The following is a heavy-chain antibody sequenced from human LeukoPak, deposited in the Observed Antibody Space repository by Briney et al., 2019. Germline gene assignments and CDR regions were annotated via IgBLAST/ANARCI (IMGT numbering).Heavy chain of an antibody. CDR2: ISSSSSDI. V-gene: IGHV3-21*06. D-gene: IGHD3-10*01. J-gene: IGHJ4*02. CDR1: GLTFSSYD. CDR3: AKEIIIGSH. Sequence: GGSLRLSCAASGLTFSSYDMNWVRQAPGKGLEWVSSISSSSSDIYYADSVKGRFTISRDNAKNSLYLQMNSLRAEDTAVYYCAKEIIIGSHWGQGTLVTVSS.